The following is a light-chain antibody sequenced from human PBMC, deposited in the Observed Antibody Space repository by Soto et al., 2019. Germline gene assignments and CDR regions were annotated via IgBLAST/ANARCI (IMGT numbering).Light chain of an antibody. CDR2: GAS. J-gene: IGKJ5*01. Sequence: EIVMTQSPATLSVSPGERSTLSCRASQSISSDVAWYQQKPGQAPRLLIYGASTTATGIPARFSGSGSGTEFTLTISSLQSEDFAVYNCQQYNNWPPTFGQGTQLEIK. CDR1: QSISSD. CDR3: QQYNNWPPT. V-gene: IGKV3-15*01.